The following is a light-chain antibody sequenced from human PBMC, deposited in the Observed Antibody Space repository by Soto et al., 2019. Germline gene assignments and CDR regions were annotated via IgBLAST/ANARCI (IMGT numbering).Light chain of an antibody. CDR2: DAS. J-gene: IGKJ2*01. Sequence: DIQMTQSPSTLSASVGDRVIITCRASQSISSWVAWYQQKPGEAPKLLIYDASSLESGVPSRFSGSGSGTEFNLTISSLQPDDFAPYYCQQYNSYSVYTFGQGTKLEIK. CDR3: QQYNSYSVYT. CDR1: QSISSW. V-gene: IGKV1-5*01.